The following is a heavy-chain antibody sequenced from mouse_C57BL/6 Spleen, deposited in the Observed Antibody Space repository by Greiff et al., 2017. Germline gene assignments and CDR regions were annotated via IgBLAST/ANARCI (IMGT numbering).Heavy chain of an antibody. V-gene: IGHV6-3*01. Sequence: VQLKESGGGLVQPGGSMKLSCVASGFTFSNYWMNWVRQSPEKGLEWVAQIRLKSDNYATHYAESVKGRFTISRDDSKSSVYLQMNNLRAEDTGIYYCTVDYGSGAWFAYWGQGTLVTVSA. J-gene: IGHJ3*01. CDR2: IRLKSDNYAT. D-gene: IGHD1-1*01. CDR1: GFTFSNYW. CDR3: TVDYGSGAWFAY.